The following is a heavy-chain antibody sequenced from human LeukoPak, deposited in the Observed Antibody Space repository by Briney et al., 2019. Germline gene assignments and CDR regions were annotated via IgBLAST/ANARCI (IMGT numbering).Heavy chain of an antibody. J-gene: IGHJ4*02. CDR3: ARGSSGWYYFDY. CDR1: GGSISSYF. V-gene: IGHV4-59*12. Sequence: PSETLSLTCTVSGGSISSYFWSWIRQPPGKGLEWIGYIYYSGSTNYNPSLKSRVTMSVDTSKNQFSLKLSSVTPEDAAMYYCARGSSGWYYFDYWGQGTLVTVSS. CDR2: IYYSGST. D-gene: IGHD6-19*01.